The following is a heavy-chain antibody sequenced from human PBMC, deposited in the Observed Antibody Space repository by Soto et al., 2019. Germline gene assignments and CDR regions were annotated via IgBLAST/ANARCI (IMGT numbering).Heavy chain of an antibody. CDR1: GYTFTSYD. V-gene: IGHV1-8*01. CDR3: ARGESGYSYVDY. D-gene: IGHD5-18*01. CDR2: MNPNSGNT. Sequence: ASVKVSCKASGYTFTSYDINWVRQATGQGLERMGWMNPNSGNTGYAQKFQGRVTMTRNTSISTAYMELSSLRSEDTAVYYCARGESGYSYVDYWGQGTLVTVSS. J-gene: IGHJ4*02.